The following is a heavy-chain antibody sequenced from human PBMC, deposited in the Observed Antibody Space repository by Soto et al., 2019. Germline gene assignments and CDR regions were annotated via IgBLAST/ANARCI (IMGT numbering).Heavy chain of an antibody. CDR2: IYYSGST. Sequence: LSLTCTVSGGSISSGGYYWSWIRQHPGKGLEWIGYIYYSGSTYYNPSLKSRVTISVDTSKNQFSLKLSSVTAADTAVYYCARAPYSSIFYYYYYYGMDVWGQGTTVTVSS. J-gene: IGHJ6*01. CDR1: GGSISSGGYY. CDR3: ARAPYSSIFYYYYYYGMDV. D-gene: IGHD6-13*01. V-gene: IGHV4-31*03.